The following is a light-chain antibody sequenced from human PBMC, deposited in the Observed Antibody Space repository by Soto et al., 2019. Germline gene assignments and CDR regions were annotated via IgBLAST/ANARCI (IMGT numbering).Light chain of an antibody. CDR1: SSNIGNNF. V-gene: IGLV1-51*01. CDR3: GAWDSSLSAGV. CDR2: DKT. J-gene: IGLJ3*02. Sequence: QAVLTQAPSVSAAPGQNVTISCSGRSSNIGNNFVSWFQQLPGTAPKLLIYDKTKRPSGIPERFSGSKSGTSATLAITGLQTGDEADYYCGAWDSSLSAGVFGGGTKVTVL.